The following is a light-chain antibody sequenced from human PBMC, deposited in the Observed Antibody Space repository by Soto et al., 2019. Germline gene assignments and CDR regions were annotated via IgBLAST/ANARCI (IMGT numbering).Light chain of an antibody. V-gene: IGKV3-11*01. J-gene: IGKJ5*01. Sequence: EVVLTQSPATLSLSAGERASLSGRVSQDVGSLIAWYQQKPGQPPRLLIYDASNRATGIPARFSGSGSGTDFVLTISSLEPEDFAVYYCHQRRSWPITFGQGTRLEIK. CDR2: DAS. CDR1: QDVGSL. CDR3: HQRRSWPIT.